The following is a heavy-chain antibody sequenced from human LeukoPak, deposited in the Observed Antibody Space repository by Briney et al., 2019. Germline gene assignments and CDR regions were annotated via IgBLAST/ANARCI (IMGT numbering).Heavy chain of an antibody. D-gene: IGHD3-10*01. CDR3: AKDKRYYGSGSYIFDY. CDR1: GFTFSSYG. V-gene: IGHV3-30*18. CDR2: ISYDGSNK. Sequence: PGGSLRLSCAASGFTFSSYGMHWVRQAPGKGLEWVAVISYDGSNKYHADSVKGRFTISRDNSKNTLYLQMNSLRAEDTAVYYCAKDKRYYGSGSYIFDYWGQGTLVTVSS. J-gene: IGHJ4*02.